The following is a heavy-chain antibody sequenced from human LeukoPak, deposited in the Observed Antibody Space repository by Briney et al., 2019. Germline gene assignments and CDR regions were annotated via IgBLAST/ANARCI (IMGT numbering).Heavy chain of an antibody. CDR1: GFIFNKYW. D-gene: IGHD3-10*01. CDR3: ARDYGGAQLDY. J-gene: IGHJ4*02. CDR2: INSDRAST. V-gene: IGHV3-74*01. Sequence: PGGSLRLSCAASGFIFNKYWMHWVRQAPGKGLVWVSRINSDRASTDYADSVKGRFTISRDNAKNTVYLQMKSLRAEDTAVYYCARDYGGAQLDYWGQGTLVTVSS.